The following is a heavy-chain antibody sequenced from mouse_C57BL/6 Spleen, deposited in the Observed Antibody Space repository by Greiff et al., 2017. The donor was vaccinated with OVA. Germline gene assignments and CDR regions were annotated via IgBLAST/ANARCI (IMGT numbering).Heavy chain of an antibody. J-gene: IGHJ2*01. D-gene: IGHD2-2*01. CDR2: INPNYGTT. CDR3: ARRGTMVTTDYFDY. V-gene: IGHV1-39*01. CDR1: GFTIKDYY. Sequence: VQLQQSGAELVKPGASVKLSCTASGFTIKDYYMHWVKQSNGKSLEWIGVINPNYGTTSYTQKFKGKATLTVDQSSSTAYMQLNSLTSEDSAVYYCARRGTMVTTDYFDYWGQGTTLTVSS.